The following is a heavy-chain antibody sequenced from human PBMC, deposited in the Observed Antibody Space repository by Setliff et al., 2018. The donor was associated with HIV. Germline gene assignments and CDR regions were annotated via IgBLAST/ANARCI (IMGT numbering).Heavy chain of an antibody. Sequence: SETLSLTCTVSGGSINNGAYYWSWIRHQPGRGLEWIGNVYYNGITHYNPSLKSRLSISIDTSKNQFYLQLNSVTAADTSVFYCAREIVRVALDIWGPGTAVTVSS. CDR1: GGSINNGAYY. CDR2: VYYNGIT. V-gene: IGHV4-31*03. D-gene: IGHD3-16*02. J-gene: IGHJ3*02. CDR3: AREIVRVALDI.